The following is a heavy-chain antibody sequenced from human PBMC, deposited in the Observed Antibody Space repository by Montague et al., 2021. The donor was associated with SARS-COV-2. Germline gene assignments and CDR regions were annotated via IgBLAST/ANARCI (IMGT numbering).Heavy chain of an antibody. V-gene: IGHV4-39*01. CDR1: GGSVSSRSYY. CDR2: IFYTGNT. CDR3: ARHPGSPRDAFVI. J-gene: IGHJ3*02. Sequence: SETLSLTCTVSGGSVSSRSYYWGWIRQPPGKGLEWIGTIFYTGNTYYNPSLKSRITISIDRSKNQFSLKLISVTAADTSLYYCARHPGSPRDAFVIWGQGTMVTVSS.